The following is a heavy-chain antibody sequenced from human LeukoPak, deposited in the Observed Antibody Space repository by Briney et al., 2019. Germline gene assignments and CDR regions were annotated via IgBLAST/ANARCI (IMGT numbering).Heavy chain of an antibody. CDR3: ARDQVSVAGTGIDY. V-gene: IGHV3-48*04. CDR1: GFTFSTYA. J-gene: IGHJ4*02. D-gene: IGHD6-19*01. Sequence: GGSLRLSCAASGFTFSTYAMNWVRQAPGKGLDWVSYISSRSTTIYYADSVKGRFTISRDNAKNSLYLQMNSLRAEDTAVYYCARDQVSVAGTGIDYWGQGTLVTVSS. CDR2: ISSRSTTI.